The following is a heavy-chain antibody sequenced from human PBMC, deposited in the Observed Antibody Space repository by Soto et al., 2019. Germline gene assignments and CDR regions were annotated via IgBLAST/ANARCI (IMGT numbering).Heavy chain of an antibody. J-gene: IGHJ6*01. Sequence: QVQLVQSGAEVKEPGDSVRVSCEASGYTFTAYYIHCVRQAPGQGLEWMGWINPEFGGTTYAQDFQGRLTLTRDMSISTVYMDLSRLTSDDTAIYYCARNMDYYYGPGSGNGHGVWGQGTTVNVFS. V-gene: IGHV1-2*02. D-gene: IGHD3-10*01. CDR3: ARNMDYYYGPGSGNGHGV. CDR2: INPEFGGT. CDR1: GYTFTAYY.